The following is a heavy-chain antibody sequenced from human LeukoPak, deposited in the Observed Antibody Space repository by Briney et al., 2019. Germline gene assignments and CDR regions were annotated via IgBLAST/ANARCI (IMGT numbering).Heavy chain of an antibody. CDR3: ARAGGGRYCSDGSCYGY. CDR1: GGTFGSYA. CDR2: IIPIFGTA. Sequence: SVKVSCKASGGTFGSYAISWVRQAPGQGLEWMGGIIPIFGTANYAQKFQGRVTITADESTSTAYMELSSLRSEDTAVYYCARAGGGRYCSDGSCYGYWGQGTLVTVSS. V-gene: IGHV1-69*01. D-gene: IGHD2-15*01. J-gene: IGHJ4*02.